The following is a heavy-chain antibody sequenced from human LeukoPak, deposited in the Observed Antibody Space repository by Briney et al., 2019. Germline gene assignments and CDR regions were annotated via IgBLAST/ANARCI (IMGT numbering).Heavy chain of an antibody. Sequence: SETQSLTCTVSGGSISSGGYYWSWIRQHPGKGLEWIGYIYYSGSTYYNPSLKSRVTISVDTSKNQFSLKLSSVTAADTAVYYCARTGDNGYYGSGSPPLDFDYWGQGTLVTVSS. CDR2: IYYSGST. V-gene: IGHV4-31*03. J-gene: IGHJ4*02. CDR3: ARTGDNGYYGSGSPPLDFDY. CDR1: GGSISSGGYY. D-gene: IGHD3-10*01.